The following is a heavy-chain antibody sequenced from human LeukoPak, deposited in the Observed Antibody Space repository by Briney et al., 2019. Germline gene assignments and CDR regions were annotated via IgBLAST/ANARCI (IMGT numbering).Heavy chain of an antibody. J-gene: IGHJ4*02. Sequence: PGGSLRLSCAASGFTFSSYGMSWVRQAPGKGLEWVSAISGSGGSTYYADSVKGRFTISRDNSKNTLYLQMNSLRAEDTAVYYCAKARRDGYNYLYYFDYWGQGTLVTVSS. D-gene: IGHD5-24*01. CDR2: ISGSGGST. CDR3: AKARRDGYNYLYYFDY. V-gene: IGHV3-23*01. CDR1: GFTFSSYG.